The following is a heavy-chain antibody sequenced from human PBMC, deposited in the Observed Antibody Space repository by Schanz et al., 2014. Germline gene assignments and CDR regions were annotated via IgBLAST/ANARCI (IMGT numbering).Heavy chain of an antibody. CDR2: INPNSGGT. CDR1: GYTFTDYH. J-gene: IGHJ5*02. Sequence: QVQLVQSGAEVKKPGASVKVSCKSSGYTFTDYHIHWVRQAPGQGLEYMGRINPNSGGTNFAQKFSGRVRMTRDTSISTIYMALRRLRSDATAVYYCAREGTVIRGLSGWFDPWGQGTLVTVSS. V-gene: IGHV1-2*06. D-gene: IGHD3-10*01. CDR3: AREGTVIRGLSGWFDP.